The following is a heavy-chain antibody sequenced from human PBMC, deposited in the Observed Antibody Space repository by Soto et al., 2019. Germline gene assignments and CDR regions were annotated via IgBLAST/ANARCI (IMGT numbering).Heavy chain of an antibody. Sequence: QVQLVQSGTEVKKPGSSVKVSCKASGDTFSFYTINWVRQAPGLGLEWVGRINPIVSMSNYAQKFQGRVSMTADKSTSTAYMELRRLRSADTAMYFCATSYGSGYRAFDYWGQGALVIVSS. CDR3: ATSYGSGYRAFDY. CDR2: INPIVSMS. D-gene: IGHD3-10*01. V-gene: IGHV1-69*02. J-gene: IGHJ4*02. CDR1: GDTFSFYT.